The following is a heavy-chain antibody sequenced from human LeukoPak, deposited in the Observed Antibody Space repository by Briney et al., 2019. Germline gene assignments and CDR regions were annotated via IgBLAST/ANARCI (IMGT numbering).Heavy chain of an antibody. J-gene: IGHJ4*02. V-gene: IGHV3-30*02. CDR3: ARDLRGSDAYYFDY. Sequence: GGSLRLSCAASGFTFSTYGMHWARQAPGKGLEWVAFIRYDGSNEYYADSVKGRFTISRDNSKNTLYLQMNSLRVEDTAMYYCARDLRGSDAYYFDYWGQGTLVTVSS. CDR2: IRYDGSNE. CDR1: GFTFSTYG. D-gene: IGHD3-10*01.